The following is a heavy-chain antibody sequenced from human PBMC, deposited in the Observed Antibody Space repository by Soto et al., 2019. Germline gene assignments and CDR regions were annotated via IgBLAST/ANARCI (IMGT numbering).Heavy chain of an antibody. CDR1: GFTFSNYW. CDR3: ARDWGGLGY. V-gene: IGHV3-7*03. Sequence: PGESLKISCAASGFTFSNYWMTWVRQAPGKGLEWVANIIADGSKKSYADSVKGRFTISRDNAKNSLYLEMNSLRVEDTAVYYCARDWGGLGYWGQGTLVTVSS. J-gene: IGHJ4*02. D-gene: IGHD3-10*01. CDR2: IIADGSKK.